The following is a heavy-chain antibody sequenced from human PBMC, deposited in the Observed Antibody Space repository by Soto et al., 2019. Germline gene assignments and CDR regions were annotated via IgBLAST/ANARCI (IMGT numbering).Heavy chain of an antibody. CDR2: MNPNSGNT. CDR1: GYTFTSYD. CDR3: ERELAYYLDY. Sequence: QVQLVQSGAEVKKPGASVKVSCKASGYTFTSYDINWVRQATGQGLEWMGWMNPNSGNTVDAQKFQGRVTMTRTTSISTAYMELSSLISEDTAVYNCERELAYYLDYWGQGTLVTVSS. J-gene: IGHJ4*02. V-gene: IGHV1-8*01.